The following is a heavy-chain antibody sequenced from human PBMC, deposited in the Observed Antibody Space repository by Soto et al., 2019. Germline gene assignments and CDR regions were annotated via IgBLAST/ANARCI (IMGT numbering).Heavy chain of an antibody. CDR1: GYTFTSYA. CDR2: INAGNGNT. CDR3: ARAGELELFDY. J-gene: IGHJ4*02. Sequence: AASVKVSCKASGYTFTSYAMHWVRQAPGQRLEWMGWINAGNGNTKYSQKFQGRVTITRDTSASTAYMELSSLRSEDTAVYYCARAGELELFDYWGQGTLVTVSS. V-gene: IGHV1-3*01. D-gene: IGHD1-7*01.